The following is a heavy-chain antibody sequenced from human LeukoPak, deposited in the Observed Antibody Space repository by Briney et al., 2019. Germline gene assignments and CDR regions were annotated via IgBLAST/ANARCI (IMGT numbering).Heavy chain of an antibody. CDR1: GGSISSGSYY. CDR3: ARPLEATVTVPFDY. V-gene: IGHV4-61*02. D-gene: IGHD4-17*01. CDR2: IYTSGST. Sequence: SETLSLTCTVSGGSISSGSYYWSWIRQPAGKGLEWIGRIYTSGSTNYNPSLKSRVTMSVDTSRNQFSLKLSSVTAADTAVYFCARPLEATVTVPFDYWGQGILVTVSS. J-gene: IGHJ4*02.